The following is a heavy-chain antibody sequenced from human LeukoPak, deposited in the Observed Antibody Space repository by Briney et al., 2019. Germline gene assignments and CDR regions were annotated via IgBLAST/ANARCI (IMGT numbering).Heavy chain of an antibody. CDR2: IYYSGST. CDR3: ARRAGYSSGWYRSTFDY. V-gene: IGHV4-39*01. Sequence: SETLSLTCTVSGGSISSSSYYWGWIRQPPGKGLEWIGSIYYSGSTYYNPSLKSRVTISVDTSKNQFSLELSSVTAADTAVYYCARRAGYSSGWYRSTFDYWGHGTLVTVSS. CDR1: GGSISSSSYY. D-gene: IGHD6-19*01. J-gene: IGHJ4*01.